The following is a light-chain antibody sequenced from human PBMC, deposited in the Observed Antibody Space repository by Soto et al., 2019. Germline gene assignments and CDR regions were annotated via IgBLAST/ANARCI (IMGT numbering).Light chain of an antibody. Sequence: EMVFAQSPCTLSLSPGERATLSCRASQSVTNSFLAWYQQKPGQAPRLLIYGASRRATGIPDRFTGSGSGTDFTLTISRLEPEDFAVYYCQQYVSSPWAFGQGTKVDIK. J-gene: IGKJ1*01. CDR1: QSVTNSF. CDR2: GAS. CDR3: QQYVSSPWA. V-gene: IGKV3-20*01.